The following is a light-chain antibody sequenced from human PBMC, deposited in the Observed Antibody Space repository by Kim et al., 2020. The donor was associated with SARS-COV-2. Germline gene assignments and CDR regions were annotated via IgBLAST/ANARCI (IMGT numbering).Light chain of an antibody. J-gene: IGLJ3*02. Sequence: SYELTQPPSVSVSPGQTARITCSGDALPKQYAYWFQQKAGQAPVVVIYEDTERPSGIPERFSGSTSGTTVTLTIRGVQAEDEADYYCQSADSSDTFWVLG. CDR2: EDT. V-gene: IGLV3-25*03. CDR3: QSADSSDTFWV. CDR1: ALPKQY.